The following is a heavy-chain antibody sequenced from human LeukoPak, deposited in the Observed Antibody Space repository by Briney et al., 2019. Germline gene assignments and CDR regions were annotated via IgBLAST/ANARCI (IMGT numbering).Heavy chain of an antibody. D-gene: IGHD3-22*01. CDR2: IIPIFGTA. CDR1: GGTFSSYA. Sequence: SVKVSCKASGGTFSSYAISWVRQAPGQGLEWMGGIIPIFGTANYAQKFQGRATITADESTSTAYMELSSLRSEDTAVYYCARDSGSSGYFGYWGQGTLVTVSS. V-gene: IGHV1-69*13. CDR3: ARDSGSSGYFGY. J-gene: IGHJ4*02.